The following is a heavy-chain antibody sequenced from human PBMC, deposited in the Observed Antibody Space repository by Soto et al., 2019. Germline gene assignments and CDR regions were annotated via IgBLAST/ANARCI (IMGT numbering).Heavy chain of an antibody. CDR1: GFTFRNYC. V-gene: IGHV3-74*01. CDR3: ARHSATQTDS. J-gene: IGHJ4*02. Sequence: GSLRLSCASSGFTFRNYCMHCVRQAPGKGLLWVSRINSDGSTTNYADSVKGRFTISRDNAKNTLYLQMNSLRAEDTAVYYCARHSATQTDSWGQGTLVTVSS. CDR2: INSDGSTT.